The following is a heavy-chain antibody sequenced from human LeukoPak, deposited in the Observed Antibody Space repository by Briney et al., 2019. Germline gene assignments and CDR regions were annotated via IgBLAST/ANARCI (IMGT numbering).Heavy chain of an antibody. CDR1: GGSISSYY. CDR3: ARHSALYYYDSSGYYSWFDY. Sequence: SETLSPTCTVSGGSISSYYWSWIRQPPGKGLEWIGYIYYSGSTNYNPSLKSRVTISVDTSKNQFSLKLSSVTAADTAVYYCARHSALYYYDSSGYYSWFDYWGQGTLVTVSS. V-gene: IGHV4-59*08. D-gene: IGHD3-22*01. CDR2: IYYSGST. J-gene: IGHJ4*02.